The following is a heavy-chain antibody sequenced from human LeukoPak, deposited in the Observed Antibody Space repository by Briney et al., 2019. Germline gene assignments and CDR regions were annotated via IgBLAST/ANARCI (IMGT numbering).Heavy chain of an antibody. D-gene: IGHD6-6*01. J-gene: IGHJ4*02. Sequence: GASVKVSCKASGGTFRSYAISWVRQAPGQGLEWMGGIIPIFGTANYAQKFQGRVTITADESTSTAYMELSSLRSEDTAVYYCARDTQLKFDYWGQGTLVTVSS. V-gene: IGHV1-69*13. CDR3: ARDTQLKFDY. CDR2: IIPIFGTA. CDR1: GGTFRSYA.